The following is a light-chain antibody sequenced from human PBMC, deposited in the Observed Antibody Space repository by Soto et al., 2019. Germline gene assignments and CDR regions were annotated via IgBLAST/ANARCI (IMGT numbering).Light chain of an antibody. CDR1: QSISSY. J-gene: IGKJ4*01. CDR2: AAS. CDR3: QQSYSTPLT. V-gene: IGKV1-39*01. Sequence: DIQMTQSPSSLSASVGDRVTITCRASQSISSYLNWYQQKPGKAPKLLIYAASSLQSGVPSRFSGSGSVTDCTLTISSLQPEDFATYYCQQSYSTPLTFGGGTKVDIK.